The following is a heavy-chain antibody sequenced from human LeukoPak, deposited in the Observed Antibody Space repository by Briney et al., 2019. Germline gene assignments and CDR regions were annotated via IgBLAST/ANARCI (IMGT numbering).Heavy chain of an antibody. CDR2: ICWNSGTI. J-gene: IGHJ5*02. Sequence: GGSLRLSCAASGFTFDDYAMLWVRQAPGKGLEWVSGICWNSGTIGYAVSVGGRFTISRDNDKNSVYLQKNSLRDDEVALYYCARGESVSYSQDWFDPGGQGTLVTV. D-gene: IGHD2-15*01. CDR1: GFTFDDYA. CDR3: ARGESVSYSQDWFDP. V-gene: IGHV3-9*03.